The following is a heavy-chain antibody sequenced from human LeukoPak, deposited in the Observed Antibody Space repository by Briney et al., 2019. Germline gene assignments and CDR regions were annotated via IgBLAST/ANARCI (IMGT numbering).Heavy chain of an antibody. Sequence: ASVKVSCKASGYTFTSYYMHWVRQAPGQGLEWMGWINPNSGGTNYAQKFQGRVTMTRDTSISTAYMELSRLRSDDTAVYYCARDRGEYYDFWSGYYQEDYGMDVWGQGTTVTVSS. CDR2: INPNSGGT. CDR3: ARDRGEYYDFWSGYYQEDYGMDV. V-gene: IGHV1-2*02. D-gene: IGHD3-3*01. CDR1: GYTFTSYY. J-gene: IGHJ6*02.